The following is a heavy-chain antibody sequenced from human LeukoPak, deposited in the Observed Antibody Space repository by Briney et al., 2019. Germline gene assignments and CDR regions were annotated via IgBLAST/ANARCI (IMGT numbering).Heavy chain of an antibody. CDR2: ISVYNGDT. V-gene: IGHV1-18*01. D-gene: IGHD1-26*01. Sequence: ASVKVSCKTSGYTFTSYGINWVRQAPGQGLEWMGWISVYNGDTVYAQNLQGRVTMTTDTSTSTAYMELSSLQSDDTAVYYCARDGSSWSSLPFYFDYWGQGTPVTVSS. CDR3: ARDGSSWSSLPFYFDY. J-gene: IGHJ4*02. CDR1: GYTFTSYG.